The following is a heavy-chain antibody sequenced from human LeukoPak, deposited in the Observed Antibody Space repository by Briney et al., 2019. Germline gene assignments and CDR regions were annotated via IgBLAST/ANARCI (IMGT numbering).Heavy chain of an antibody. CDR1: GFTFIDYV. CDR2: IGIRGDT. Sequence: PGGSLRLSCAASGFTFIDYVMHWVRQVIGKGLEWVSAIGIRGDTHYSGSVKGRFTISRENAESSLYLQMNSPRAEDTAVYYCARGGIQVSGIDEFDYWGQGTLVTVSS. V-gene: IGHV3-13*01. CDR3: ARGGIQVSGIDEFDY. D-gene: IGHD6-19*01. J-gene: IGHJ4*02.